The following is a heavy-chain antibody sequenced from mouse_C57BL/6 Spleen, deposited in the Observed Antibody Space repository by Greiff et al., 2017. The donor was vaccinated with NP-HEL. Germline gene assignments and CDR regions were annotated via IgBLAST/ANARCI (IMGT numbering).Heavy chain of an antibody. CDR1: GFTFSDYY. CDR3: ARTYYYGSGGCAY. D-gene: IGHD1-1*01. CDR2: INYDGSST. J-gene: IGHJ3*01. V-gene: IGHV5-16*01. Sequence: EVQLVESEGGLVQPGSSMKLSCTASGFTFSDYYMAWVRQVPEKGLEWVANINYDGSSTYYLDSLKSRFIISRDNAKNILYLQMSSLKSEDTATYYCARTYYYGSGGCAYWGQGTLVTVSA.